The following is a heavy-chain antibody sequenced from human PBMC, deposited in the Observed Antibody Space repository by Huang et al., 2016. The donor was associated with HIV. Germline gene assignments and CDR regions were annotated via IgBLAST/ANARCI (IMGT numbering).Heavy chain of an antibody. V-gene: IGHV4-34*02. Sequence: QVQLQQWGAELLKPSETLSLTCAVSGGSFSGHYWTWIRQPPGRGLEGSGEIRDSGSTTYNPSLKSRVTISGDTSQSQFSLKLNSVTAADTAIYYCARMFKYDSGGYWGNDAFDIWGQGTMVTVSS. D-gene: IGHD3-22*01. CDR1: GGSFSGHY. J-gene: IGHJ3*02. CDR2: IRDSGST. CDR3: ARMFKYDSGGYWGNDAFDI.